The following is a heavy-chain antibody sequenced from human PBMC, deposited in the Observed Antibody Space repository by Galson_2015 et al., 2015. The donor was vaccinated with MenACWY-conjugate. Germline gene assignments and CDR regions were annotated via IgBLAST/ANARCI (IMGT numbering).Heavy chain of an antibody. CDR3: ARWVAVKMIEY. CDR2: IHYSGSN. Sequence: ETLSLTCSVSGASISTDYWRWIRQPPGRVLERIGYIHYSGSNKYNPSLKTSITMSLDTSENQFSLKLSSVTAADTAVYYCARWVAVKMIEYCGQGTLVTVSS. V-gene: IGHV4-59*01. D-gene: IGHD6-19*01. J-gene: IGHJ4*02. CDR1: GASISTDY.